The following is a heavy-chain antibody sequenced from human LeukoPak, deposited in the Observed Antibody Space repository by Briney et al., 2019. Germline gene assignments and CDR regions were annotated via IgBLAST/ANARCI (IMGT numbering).Heavy chain of an antibody. Sequence: ASVKVCCKASGYTFTGYYMHWVRQAPGQGLEWMGWINPNSGGTNYAQKFQGRVTMTRDTSISTAYMELSRLRSDDTAVYYCARPRFGLGEYQLLLRNWFDPWGQGTLVTVSS. V-gene: IGHV1-2*02. CDR2: INPNSGGT. CDR3: ARPRFGLGEYQLLLRNWFDP. CDR1: GYTFTGYY. J-gene: IGHJ5*02. D-gene: IGHD2-2*01.